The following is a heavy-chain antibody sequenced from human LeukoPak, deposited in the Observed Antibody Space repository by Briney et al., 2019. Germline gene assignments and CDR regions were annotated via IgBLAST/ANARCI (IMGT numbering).Heavy chain of an antibody. CDR3: ARTDPRDYYYYYMDV. V-gene: IGHV4-59*01. CDR2: IYYSGST. Sequence: SETLSLTCTVSGGSISSYYWSWIRQPPGKGLEWIGYIYYSGSTNYNPSLKSRVTISVDTSKNQFSLKLSSVTAADTAVYYCARTDPRDYYYYYMDVWGKGTTVTVS. J-gene: IGHJ6*03. CDR1: GGSISSYY.